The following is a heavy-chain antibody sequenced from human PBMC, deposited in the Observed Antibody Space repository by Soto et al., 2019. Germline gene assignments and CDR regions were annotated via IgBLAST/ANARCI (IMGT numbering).Heavy chain of an antibody. V-gene: IGHV1-69*01. D-gene: IGHD3-3*01. CDR3: ARVFPDGWVEPGVVRGYLDT. CDR2: IIPIFGTI. Sequence: QVQLVQSGAEVKEPGSSVKVSCKASVEFFSNYGISWVRQAPGQGLEWMGGIIPIFGTISYAEKFQGRVTLTADESTNTVYMELRSLRSAHTALYYCARVFPDGWVEPGVVRGYLDTWGRGTLVTVSS. J-gene: IGHJ4*02. CDR1: VEFFSNYG.